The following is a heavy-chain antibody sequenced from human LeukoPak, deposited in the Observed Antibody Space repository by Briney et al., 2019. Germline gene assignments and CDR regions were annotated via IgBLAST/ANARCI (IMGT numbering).Heavy chain of an antibody. V-gene: IGHV4-34*01. D-gene: IGHD3-10*01. CDR1: GGSFSGYY. CDR3: ARGRGDPHESPGQYYYYYYGMDV. J-gene: IGHJ6*02. CDR2: INHSGST. Sequence: SETLSLTCAVYGGSFSGYYWSWIRQPPGKGLEWIGEINHSGSTNYNPSLKSRVTISVGTSKNQFSLQLNSVTPEDTAVYYCARGRGDPHESPGQYYYYYYGMDVWGQGTTVTVSS.